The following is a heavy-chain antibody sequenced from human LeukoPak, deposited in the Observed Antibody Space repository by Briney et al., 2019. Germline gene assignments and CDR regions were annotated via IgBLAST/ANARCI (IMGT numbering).Heavy chain of an antibody. CDR1: GGSISSSSYY. Sequence: SETLSLTCTVSGGSISSSSYYRGWIRQPPGKGLEWIGYIYYSGSTNYNPSLKNRVTISVDTSKNQFSLKLSSVTAADTAVYYCANGGYCSSTSCYPNWFDPWGQGTLVTVSS. CDR2: IYYSGST. J-gene: IGHJ5*02. CDR3: ANGGYCSSTSCYPNWFDP. V-gene: IGHV4-61*05. D-gene: IGHD2-2*01.